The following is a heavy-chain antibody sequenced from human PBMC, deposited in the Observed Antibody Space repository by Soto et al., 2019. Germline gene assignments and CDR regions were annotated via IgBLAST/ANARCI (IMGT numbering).Heavy chain of an antibody. CDR3: ARVGNVRDDFWSGYPVDDY. J-gene: IGHJ4*02. CDR1: GGSISSGDYY. D-gene: IGHD3-3*01. Sequence: SETLSLTCTVSGGSISSGDYYWSWIRQPPGKGLEWIGYIYYSGSTYYNPSLKSRVTISVDTSKNQFSLKLSSVTAADTAVYYCARVGNVRDDFWSGYPVDDYWGQGTLVTVSS. V-gene: IGHV4-30-4*01. CDR2: IYYSGST.